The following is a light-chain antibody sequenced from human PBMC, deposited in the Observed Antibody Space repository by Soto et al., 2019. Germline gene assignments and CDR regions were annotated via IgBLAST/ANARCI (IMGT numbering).Light chain of an antibody. J-gene: IGKJ5*01. V-gene: IGKV1-39*01. CDR2: AAS. CDR1: QTISNY. Sequence: DIQMTQSPASLSASVGDRVTITCRASQTISNYLNWYQQKPGKAPKLLIYAASSLQSGVPSRFSGSGSGTDFTLSISSLQPEDFATYYCQQADSFPITFGQGTRL. CDR3: QQADSFPIT.